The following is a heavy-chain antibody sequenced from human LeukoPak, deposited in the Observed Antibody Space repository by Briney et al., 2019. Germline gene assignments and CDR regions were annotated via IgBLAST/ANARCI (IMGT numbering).Heavy chain of an antibody. J-gene: IGHJ4*02. CDR1: GYTFTSYY. D-gene: IGHD1-26*01. Sequence: GASVKVSCKASGYTFTSYYMHWVRQAPGQGLEWMGIINPSGGSTSYAQKFQGRVTMTRDTSTSTVYMELSSLRSEDTAVYYCATQARWELLLEYYFDYWGQGTLVTVSS. CDR2: INPSGGST. V-gene: IGHV1-46*01. CDR3: ATQARWELLLEYYFDY.